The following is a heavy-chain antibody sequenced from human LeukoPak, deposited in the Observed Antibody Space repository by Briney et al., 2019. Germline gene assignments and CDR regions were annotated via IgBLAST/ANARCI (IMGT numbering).Heavy chain of an antibody. J-gene: IGHJ4*02. V-gene: IGHV3-53*01. CDR1: GFTVSSNY. CDR3: ARDKYSSGWFYFDY. D-gene: IGHD6-19*01. CDR2: TYSAGST. Sequence: SGGSLRLSCAASGFTVSSNYMYWVRQAPGKGLEWVSVTYSAGSTYYADSVKGRFTISRDNSKNTLYLQMNSLRAEDTAVYYCARDKYSSGWFYFDYWGQGSLVTVPS.